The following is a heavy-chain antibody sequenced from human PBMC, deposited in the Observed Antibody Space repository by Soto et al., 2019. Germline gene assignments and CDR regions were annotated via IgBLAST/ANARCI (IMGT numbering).Heavy chain of an antibody. J-gene: IGHJ6*02. CDR2: IWYDGSNK. V-gene: IGHV3-33*01. CDR3: ARAPGYCSXTSCYTPTYNYYYGMDV. Sequence: GGSLRLSCAASGFTFSGYGMHWVRQAPGKGLEWVAVIWYDGSNKYYADSVKGRFTISRDNSKNTLYLQMNSLRAEDTAVYYCARAPGYCSXTSCYTPTYNYYYGMDVWGQGTTVTVSS. CDR1: GFTFSGYG. D-gene: IGHD2-2*02.